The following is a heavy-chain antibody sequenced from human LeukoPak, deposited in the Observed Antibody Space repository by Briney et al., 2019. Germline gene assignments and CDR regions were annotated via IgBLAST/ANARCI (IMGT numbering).Heavy chain of an antibody. CDR3: ARALAAAGNFDY. V-gene: IGHV1-18*01. Sequence: ASVKVSCKASGYTFTSYGISWVRQAPGQGLEWMGWISAYNGNTNYAQKFQGRVTMTRDTSISTAYMELSRLRSDDTAVYYCARALAAAGNFDYWGQGTLVTVSS. D-gene: IGHD6-13*01. CDR1: GYTFTSYG. CDR2: ISAYNGNT. J-gene: IGHJ4*02.